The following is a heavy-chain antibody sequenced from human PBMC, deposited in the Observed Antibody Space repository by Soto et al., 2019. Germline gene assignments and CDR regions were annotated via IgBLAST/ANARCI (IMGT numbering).Heavy chain of an antibody. CDR3: ARGGTSKSGHLWYVDL. V-gene: IGHV3-21*01. D-gene: IGHD1-1*01. CDR2: ISATTTYK. Sequence: EVQVVESGGGLVKPGRSLKLSCTASGFTFDSYTMNWLRQAPGRGLEWVSSISATTTYKYYADSVKGRFIISKANARNSLYLQTNSLRAEDTAVYYCARGGTSKSGHLWYVDLWGRGTLGTVSS. J-gene: IGHJ2*01. CDR1: GFTFDSYT.